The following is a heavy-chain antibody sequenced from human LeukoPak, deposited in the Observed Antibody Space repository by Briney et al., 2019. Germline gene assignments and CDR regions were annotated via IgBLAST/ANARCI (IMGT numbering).Heavy chain of an antibody. CDR1: GFTFQGSA. J-gene: IGHJ4*02. CDR3: ARGDYYDTYYFDY. CDR2: ISWNSGKI. Sequence: PGGSLRLSCAASGFTFQGSAMHWVRQVPGKGLEWVSSISWNSGKIDYADSVKGRFTISRDNAKNSLYLQMNSLRAEDTAVYYCARGDYYDTYYFDYWGQGTLVTVSS. V-gene: IGHV3-9*01. D-gene: IGHD3-22*01.